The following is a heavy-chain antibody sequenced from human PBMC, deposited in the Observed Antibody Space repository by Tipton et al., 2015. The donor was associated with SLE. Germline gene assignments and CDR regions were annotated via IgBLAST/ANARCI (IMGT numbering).Heavy chain of an antibody. V-gene: IGHV4-61*02. D-gene: IGHD6-25*01. CDR2: FYTSGNT. CDR1: GGSISSGNYY. Sequence: TLSLTCTVSGGSISSGNYYWSWIRQPAGKGLEWIGRFYTSGNTNYNPSLKSRITISVDTSKNLFSLKLSSVTAADTAMYYCAREGAAGLDYWGQGTLVTVSS. CDR3: AREGAAGLDY. J-gene: IGHJ4*02.